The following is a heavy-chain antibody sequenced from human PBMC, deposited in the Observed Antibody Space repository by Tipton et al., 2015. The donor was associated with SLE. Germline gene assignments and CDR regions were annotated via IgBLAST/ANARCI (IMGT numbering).Heavy chain of an antibody. V-gene: IGHV4-59*01. Sequence: TLSLTCTVSGASISTYYWSWIRQPPGKGLEWIGYVSYSGSTNYNPSLKSRVTISVDTSKNQLSLKLSSVTAADTAAYYCARGKRDFWSGYYYYYYYYMDVWGKGTTVTVSS. CDR3: ARGKRDFWSGYYYYYYYYMDV. D-gene: IGHD3-3*01. CDR1: GASISTYY. CDR2: VSYSGST. J-gene: IGHJ6*03.